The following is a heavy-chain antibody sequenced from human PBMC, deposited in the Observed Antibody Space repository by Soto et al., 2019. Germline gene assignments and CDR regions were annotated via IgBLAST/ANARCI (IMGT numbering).Heavy chain of an antibody. CDR3: ARKVPAAIFRARFDP. J-gene: IGHJ5*02. V-gene: IGHV4-34*01. CDR2: INHSGST. Sequence: PSETLSLTCAVYGGSFSGYYWSWIRQPPGKGLEWIGEINHSGSTNYNPSLKSRVTISVDTSKNQFSLKLSSVTAVDTAVYYCARKVPAAIFRARFDPWGQGTLVTVSS. D-gene: IGHD2-2*01. CDR1: GGSFSGYY.